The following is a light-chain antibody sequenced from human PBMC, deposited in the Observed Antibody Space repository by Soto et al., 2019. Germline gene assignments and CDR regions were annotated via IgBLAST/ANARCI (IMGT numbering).Light chain of an antibody. CDR1: QTIISH. V-gene: IGKV3-15*01. J-gene: IGKJ4*01. CDR2: GAS. Sequence: EIVMTQSPASLSVSPGEGATLXCRASQTIISHFHWYQQTAGKPRRPLIYGASTRDTGIPARFSGSGCGKEFNLTISSLQSEDFAVYQCQQYNNWPRFGGGTKVDIK. CDR3: QQYNNWPR.